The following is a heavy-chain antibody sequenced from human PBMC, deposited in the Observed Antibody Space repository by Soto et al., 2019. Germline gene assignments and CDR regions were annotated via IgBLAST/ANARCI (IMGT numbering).Heavy chain of an antibody. Sequence: SETLSLTCIVSGGSISSTSHYWGWIRQSPGNGLEWIGNIYNSGTTYYNPSLKSRVTISVDTSKNHFSLSLNSVTAADTAVYFCARGDYGGNFNWFDPWGQGTLVPVS. CDR2: IYNSGTT. CDR3: ARGDYGGNFNWFDP. D-gene: IGHD4-17*01. J-gene: IGHJ5*02. CDR1: GGSISSTSHY. V-gene: IGHV4-39*02.